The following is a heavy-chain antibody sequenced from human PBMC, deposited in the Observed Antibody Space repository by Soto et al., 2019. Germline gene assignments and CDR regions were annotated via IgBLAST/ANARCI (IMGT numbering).Heavy chain of an antibody. Sequence: GASVKVSCKTSGYTFTSYAIHWVRQAPGQRLEWMGWIYAGKGNTKYSQKFQGRVTFTRDTGASTAYMELSSLRSEDTAVYFCARDDYYDTSVSLDYWGQGTLVTVSS. V-gene: IGHV1-3*01. CDR3: ARDDYYDTSVSLDY. CDR2: IYAGKGNT. CDR1: GYTFTSYA. D-gene: IGHD3-22*01. J-gene: IGHJ4*02.